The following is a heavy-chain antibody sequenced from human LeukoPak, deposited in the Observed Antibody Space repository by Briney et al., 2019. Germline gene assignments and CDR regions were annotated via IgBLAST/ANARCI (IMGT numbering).Heavy chain of an antibody. CDR1: GFTFSSYA. Sequence: GGSLRLSCAASGFTFSSYAMSWVRQAPGKGLEWVSAISGSGGSTYYADSVKGRFTISRDNSKNTLYLQMNSLRAEDTAVYYCAASDIYYYYMDVWGKGTTVTVSS. CDR2: ISGSGGST. D-gene: IGHD3-9*01. J-gene: IGHJ6*03. V-gene: IGHV3-23*01. CDR3: AASDIYYYYMDV.